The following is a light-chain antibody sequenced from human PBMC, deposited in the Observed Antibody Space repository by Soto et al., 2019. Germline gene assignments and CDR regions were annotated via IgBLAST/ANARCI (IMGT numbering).Light chain of an antibody. J-gene: IGLJ2*01. Sequence: QSALTQPASVSGSPGQSITISCTGTSSDVGGYTFVSWYQHHPGKGPKLLISEVSNRPSGVSNRFSGSKSGNTASLTISGLQTEDAADYYCSSYTSSRTVIFGGGTKRTVL. CDR2: EVS. CDR3: SSYTSSRTVI. V-gene: IGLV2-14*01. CDR1: SSDVGGYTF.